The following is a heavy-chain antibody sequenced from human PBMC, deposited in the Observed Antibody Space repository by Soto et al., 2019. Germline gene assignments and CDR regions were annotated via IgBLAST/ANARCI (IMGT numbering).Heavy chain of an antibody. CDR1: GGTFSSYS. Sequence: QVQLVQSGAEVKKPGSSVKVSCKASGGTFSSYSINWVRQAPGQGLEWMGEIIPVFGTANYAQKFQGIDTITADESTSTDYMELSSLSSADTAVYYCARDGGRHSGGIDYWGQGTLVTVSS. J-gene: IGHJ4*02. CDR3: ARDGGRHSGGIDY. D-gene: IGHD2-15*01. V-gene: IGHV1-69*01. CDR2: IIPVFGTA.